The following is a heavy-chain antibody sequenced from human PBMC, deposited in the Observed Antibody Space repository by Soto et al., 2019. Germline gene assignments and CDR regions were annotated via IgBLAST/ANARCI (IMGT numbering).Heavy chain of an antibody. CDR2: IYPGDSDT. CDR3: ARNRLRQYYYGMDV. CDR1: GYRFANYW. Sequence: PGESLKISCQGSGYRFANYWIAWGRQMPGKGLEWVGDIYPGDSDTRYSPSFRGQVTISADKSISHVYLQWSSLKASDTAMYYCARNRLRQYYYGMDVWGQGTTVTVSS. J-gene: IGHJ6*02. V-gene: IGHV5-51*01. D-gene: IGHD3-10*01.